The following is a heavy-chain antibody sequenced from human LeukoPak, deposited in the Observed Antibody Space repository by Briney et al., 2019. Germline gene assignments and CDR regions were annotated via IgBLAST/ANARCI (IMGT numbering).Heavy chain of an antibody. Sequence: GGSLRLSCAASGFTFSDYYMSWIRQAPGKGLERVSYISSSSSYTNYADSVQGRFTISRDNARNSLYLQMNSLRAEDTAVYYCARAHGGSSTSYDYWGQGTLVTVSS. CDR1: GFTFSDYY. CDR3: ARAHGGSSTSYDY. J-gene: IGHJ4*02. V-gene: IGHV3-11*03. CDR2: ISSSSSYT. D-gene: IGHD2-2*01.